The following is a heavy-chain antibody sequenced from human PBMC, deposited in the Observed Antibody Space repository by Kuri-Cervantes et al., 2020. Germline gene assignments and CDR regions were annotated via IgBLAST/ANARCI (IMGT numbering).Heavy chain of an antibody. CDR2: ISAYNGNT. D-gene: IGHD2-15*01. CDR3: ARGGDIVSGTSRYNWLDP. Sequence: ASVKVSCKASGYTFTSYGISWVRQAPGQGLEWMGWISAYNGNTNYAQKLQGRVTMTTDTSTSTAYMELRSLRSDGTAVYYCARGGDIVSGTSRYNWLDPWGQGTLVTVSS. J-gene: IGHJ5*02. CDR1: GYTFTSYG. V-gene: IGHV1-18*01.